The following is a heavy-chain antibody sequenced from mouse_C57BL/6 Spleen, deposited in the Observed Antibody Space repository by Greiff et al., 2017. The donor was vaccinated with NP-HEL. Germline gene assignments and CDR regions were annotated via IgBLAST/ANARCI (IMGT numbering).Heavy chain of an antibody. J-gene: IGHJ1*03. D-gene: IGHD3-2*02. CDR1: GYTFTSYW. Sequence: QVQLKQSGAELVMPGASVKLSCKASGYTFTSYWMHWVKQRPGQGLEWIGEIDPSDSYTNYNQKFKGKSTLTVDKSSSTAYMQLSSLTSEDSAVYYCARQLRLRGDWYFDVWGTGTTVTVSS. CDR3: ARQLRLRGDWYFDV. CDR2: IDPSDSYT. V-gene: IGHV1-69*01.